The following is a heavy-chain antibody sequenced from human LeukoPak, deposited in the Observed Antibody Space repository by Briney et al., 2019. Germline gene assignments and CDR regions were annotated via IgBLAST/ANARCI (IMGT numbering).Heavy chain of an antibody. D-gene: IGHD5-18*01. CDR1: GFTFSSYD. Sequence: GGSLRLSCAASGFTFSSYDMHWVRQATGKGLEWVSAIGTAGDTYYPGSVKGRFTISRGNAKNSLCLQMNSLRAGDTAVYYCARAHRYSYGLDAFDIWGQGTMVTVSS. CDR3: ARAHRYSYGLDAFDI. J-gene: IGHJ3*02. V-gene: IGHV3-13*01. CDR2: IGTAGDT.